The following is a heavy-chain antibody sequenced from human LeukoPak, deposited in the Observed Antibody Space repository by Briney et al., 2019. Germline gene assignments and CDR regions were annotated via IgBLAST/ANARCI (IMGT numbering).Heavy chain of an antibody. CDR1: GGSISSYY. V-gene: IGHV4-59*01. J-gene: IGHJ4*02. D-gene: IGHD6-6*01. Sequence: PSETLSLTCTVSGGSISSYYWSWIRQPPGKGLEWIGYIFYSGSTNYNPSLKSRVTISVDTSKNQFSLKLSSVTAADTAVYYCARSSGVAAVAARKFGYWGQGTLVTVSS. CDR2: IFYSGST. CDR3: ARSSGVAAVAARKFGY.